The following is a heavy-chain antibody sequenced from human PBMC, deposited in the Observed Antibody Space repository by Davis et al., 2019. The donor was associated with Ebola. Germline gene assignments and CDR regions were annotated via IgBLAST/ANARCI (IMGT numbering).Heavy chain of an antibody. D-gene: IGHD1-20*01. J-gene: IGHJ4*02. CDR2: INPNSGGT. Sequence: AASVKVSCKASGYTFTGYYMHWVRQAPGQGLEWMERINPNSGGTNYAQKFQGRVTMTRDTSISTAYMELSRLRSDDTVVYYCARGRYNWNGELDYWGQGTLVTVSS. V-gene: IGHV1-2*05. CDR1: GYTFTGYY. CDR3: ARGRYNWNGELDY.